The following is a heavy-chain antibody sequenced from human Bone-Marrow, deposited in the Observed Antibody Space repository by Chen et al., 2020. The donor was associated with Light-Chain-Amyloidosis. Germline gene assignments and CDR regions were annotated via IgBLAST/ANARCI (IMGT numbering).Heavy chain of an antibody. Sequence: EVQLVQSGGGLVQPGGSLRLSCAVSGFTLSDYYMDWVRQGPGGGLEWVSAISGSGGSTYYADSVKGRFTISRDNSKNTLYLQMNSLRAEDTAVYYCAKDIRYSSGWYYFDYWGQGTLVTVSS. V-gene: IGHV3-23*04. D-gene: IGHD6-19*01. J-gene: IGHJ4*02. CDR2: ISGSGGST. CDR1: GFTLSDYY. CDR3: AKDIRYSSGWYYFDY.